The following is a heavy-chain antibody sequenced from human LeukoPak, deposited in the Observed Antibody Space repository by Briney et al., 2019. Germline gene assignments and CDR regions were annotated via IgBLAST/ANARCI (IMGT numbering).Heavy chain of an antibody. D-gene: IGHD3-22*01. J-gene: IGHJ3*02. CDR2: TGTAGDT. V-gene: IGHV3-13*01. CDR3: ARGGHWSYYYGSSGYSDAFDI. Sequence: GGSLRLSCAASGFTFSSYDMHWVRQATGKGLEWVSATGTAGDTYYPGSVKGRFTISRENAKNSLYLQMNSLRAGDTAVYYCARGGHWSYYYGSSGYSDAFDIWGQGTMVTVSS. CDR1: GFTFSSYD.